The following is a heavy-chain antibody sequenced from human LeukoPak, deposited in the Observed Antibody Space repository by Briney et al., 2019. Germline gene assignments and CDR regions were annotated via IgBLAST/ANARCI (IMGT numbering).Heavy chain of an antibody. CDR3: AKDEIRGRYDFWSGYYLGGAFDI. Sequence: PGGSLRLSCAASGFTFDDYTMHWVRQAPGKGLEWVSLISWDGGSTYYADSVKGRFTISRDNSKNPLYLQMNSLRTEDTALYYCAKDEIRGRYDFWSGYYLGGAFDIWGQGTMVTVSS. V-gene: IGHV3-43*01. CDR1: GFTFDDYT. D-gene: IGHD3-3*01. J-gene: IGHJ3*02. CDR2: ISWDGGST.